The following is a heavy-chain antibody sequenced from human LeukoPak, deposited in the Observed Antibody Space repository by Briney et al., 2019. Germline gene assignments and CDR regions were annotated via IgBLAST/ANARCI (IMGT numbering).Heavy chain of an antibody. CDR3: ARVSHYSSSCFDY. J-gene: IGHJ4*02. V-gene: IGHV3-48*04. Sequence: GRSLRLSCAASGFTFSSYGMHWVRQAPGKGLEWVSYISSSGSTIYYADSVKGRFTISRDNAKNSLYLQMNSLRAEDTAVYYCARVSHYSSSCFDYWGQGTLVTVSS. CDR2: ISSSGSTI. D-gene: IGHD6-13*01. CDR1: GFTFSSYG.